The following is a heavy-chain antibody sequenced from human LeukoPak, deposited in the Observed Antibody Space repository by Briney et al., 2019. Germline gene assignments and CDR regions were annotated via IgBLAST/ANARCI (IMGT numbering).Heavy chain of an antibody. Sequence: PGGSLRLPCAVSGLTFSDYSMNWVRQAPGKGLEWVSYISSASSTIHYADSVKGRFTISRDNAKNSLYLQMNSLRAEDTAVCYCAKGRGFRVWDPWDNWGQGTLITVSS. CDR1: GLTFSDYS. D-gene: IGHD3-16*01. V-gene: IGHV3-48*01. CDR2: ISSASSTI. CDR3: AKGRGFRVWDPWDN. J-gene: IGHJ4*02.